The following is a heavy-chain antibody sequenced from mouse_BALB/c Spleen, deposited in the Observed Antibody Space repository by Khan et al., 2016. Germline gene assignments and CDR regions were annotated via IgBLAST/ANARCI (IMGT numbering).Heavy chain of an antibody. V-gene: IGHV1S137*01. CDR3: ARKGGLRRGVYAMDY. D-gene: IGHD2-4*01. CDR1: GYTFTDYA. CDR2: ISTSNGNT. J-gene: IGHJ4*01. Sequence: QVQLQQSGPEVVRPGVSVKISCKGSGYTFTDYAMHWVKQSHAKSLEWIGVISTSNGNTNYNQKFKGKATMTVDKSSSTAYMELARLTSEDSAIYYCARKGGLRRGVYAMDYWGQGTSVTVSS.